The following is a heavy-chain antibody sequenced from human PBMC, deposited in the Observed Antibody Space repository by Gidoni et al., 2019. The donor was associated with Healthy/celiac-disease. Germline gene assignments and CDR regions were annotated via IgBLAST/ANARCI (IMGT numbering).Heavy chain of an antibody. CDR3: ARGVLAGT. CDR1: GPTFTAYT. D-gene: IGHD6-19*01. J-gene: IGHJ5*02. V-gene: IGHV1-3*01. Sequence: QVQLVQSGAEVKNPGASVKASCKASGPTFTAYTIHWVRQAPGKTLERMGRINAANGDTKYSKRFQGRVTVTRETSARTAYIELSGLTSEDTTVYYCARGVLAGTWGQGTLVTVSS. CDR2: INAANGDT.